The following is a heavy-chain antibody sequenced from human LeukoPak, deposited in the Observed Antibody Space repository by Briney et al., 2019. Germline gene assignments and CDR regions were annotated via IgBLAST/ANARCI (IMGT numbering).Heavy chain of an antibody. CDR3: AKDLIRVGATYFDY. CDR1: GFTFSSYA. Sequence: PGGSLRLSCAASGFTFSSYAMSWVRQAPGKGLEWASAISGSGGSTYYADSVKGRFTISRDNSKNTLYLQMNSLRAEDTAVYYCAKDLIRVGATYFDYWGQGTLVTVSS. D-gene: IGHD1-26*01. V-gene: IGHV3-23*01. CDR2: ISGSGGST. J-gene: IGHJ4*02.